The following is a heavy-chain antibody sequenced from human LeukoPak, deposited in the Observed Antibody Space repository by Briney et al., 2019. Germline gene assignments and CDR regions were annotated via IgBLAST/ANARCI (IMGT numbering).Heavy chain of an antibody. CDR2: INPSGDST. J-gene: IGHJ5*02. Sequence: ASVKVSCKASGYTFTSYYMHWVRQAPGQGLEWMGIINPSGDSTSYAQKFQGRVTMTRDTSTSTVYMELSSLRSEDTAVYYCARASGPIAAVAWFDPWGQGTLVTVSS. V-gene: IGHV1-46*01. D-gene: IGHD6-13*01. CDR1: GYTFTSYY. CDR3: ARASGPIAAVAWFDP.